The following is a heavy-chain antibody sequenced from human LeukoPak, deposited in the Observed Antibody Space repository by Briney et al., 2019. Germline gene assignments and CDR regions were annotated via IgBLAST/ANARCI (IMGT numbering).Heavy chain of an antibody. CDR1: GFTFSNAW. Sequence: PGGSLRLSCAASGFTFSNAWMNWVRQAPGKGLEWVGRIKRKTDGGTTDYAAPVKGRFTISRDDSKNTLYLQMNSLKTEDTAVYYCAVGSSATWFDPWGQGTLVTASS. V-gene: IGHV3-15*07. J-gene: IGHJ5*02. CDR3: AVGSSATWFDP. D-gene: IGHD6-13*01. CDR2: IKRKTDGGTT.